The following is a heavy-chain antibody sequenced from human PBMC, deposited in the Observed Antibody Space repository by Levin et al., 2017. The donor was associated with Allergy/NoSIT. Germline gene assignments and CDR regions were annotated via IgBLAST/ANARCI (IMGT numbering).Heavy chain of an antibody. V-gene: IGHV4-59*01. J-gene: IGHJ4*02. D-gene: IGHD6-13*01. Sequence: SQTLSLTCTVSGGSISSYYYSWIRQPPGKGLEWIAYMYYSGSTNYNPSLKSRVTISVDTSKNQVSLKLRSVTAADTAVYYCARATRSSLIHYFDHWGQGTLVTVSS. CDR1: GGSISSYY. CDR2: MYYSGST. CDR3: ARATRSSLIHYFDH.